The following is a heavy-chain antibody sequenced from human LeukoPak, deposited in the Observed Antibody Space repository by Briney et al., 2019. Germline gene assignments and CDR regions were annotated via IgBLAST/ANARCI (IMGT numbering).Heavy chain of an antibody. Sequence: PETLSLTCTVSGDSINSRHWNWIRQPPGKGLEWIGYMYYSGSTKYNPSLKSRVAISIDTSKNQFSLKLSSVTAADTAVYYCARDTYDYYFDPWGQGTLVTVSS. CDR3: ARDTYDYYFDP. CDR2: MYYSGST. D-gene: IGHD5-12*01. CDR1: GDSINSRH. V-gene: IGHV4-59*11. J-gene: IGHJ5*02.